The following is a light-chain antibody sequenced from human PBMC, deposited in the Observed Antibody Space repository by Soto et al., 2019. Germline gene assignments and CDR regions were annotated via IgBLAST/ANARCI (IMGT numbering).Light chain of an antibody. CDR1: QRISSKY. CDR2: GAS. V-gene: IGKV3-20*01. Sequence: EIVLTQSPGTLSLSPGERATLSCRASQRISSKYLAWYQQKPGQAPRLLIDGASSRATGIPDRFSGSGSGTAFTLTTGRLEPNDFAVYYYQQYDTSPRTFGQGPRVEIK. J-gene: IGKJ1*01. CDR3: QQYDTSPRT.